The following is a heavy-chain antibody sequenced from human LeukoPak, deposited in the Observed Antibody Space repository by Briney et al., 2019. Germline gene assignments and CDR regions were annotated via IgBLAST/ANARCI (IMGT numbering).Heavy chain of an antibody. J-gene: IGHJ3*02. CDR2: IWYDGSNE. CDR1: GFTFSSYG. CDR3: ARDASSGSDDAFDI. Sequence: GGSLRLSCAASGFTFSSYGMHWVRQAPGKGLEWVAVIWYDGSNEYYADSVKGRFTISRDNAKNSLYLQMNSLRAEDTAVYYCARDASSGSDDAFDIWGQGTMVTVSS. V-gene: IGHV3-33*01. D-gene: IGHD3-22*01.